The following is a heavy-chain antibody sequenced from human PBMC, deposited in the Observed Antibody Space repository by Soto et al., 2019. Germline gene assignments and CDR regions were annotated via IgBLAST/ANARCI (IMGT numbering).Heavy chain of an antibody. Sequence: ASVKVSCKASGYTFTSYGISWVRQAPGQGLEWMGWISAYNGNTNYAQKLQGRVTMTKDTSTNAAYMELSSLRSEDTAVYYCAREGGIVVVPAAMKAFDIWGQGTMVTVSS. V-gene: IGHV1-18*01. J-gene: IGHJ3*02. CDR2: ISAYNGNT. CDR3: AREGGIVVVPAAMKAFDI. CDR1: GYTFTSYG. D-gene: IGHD2-2*01.